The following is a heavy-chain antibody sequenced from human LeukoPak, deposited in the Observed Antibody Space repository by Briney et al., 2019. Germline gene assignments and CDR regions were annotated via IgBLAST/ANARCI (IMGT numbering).Heavy chain of an antibody. V-gene: IGHV4-59*01. J-gene: IGHJ4*02. CDR1: GGSISSYY. CDR3: ARDRVDPYSSSWYLDY. D-gene: IGHD6-13*01. CDR2: IYYSGST. Sequence: PSETLSLTCTVSGGSISSYYWSWIRQPPGKGLEWIGYIYYSGSTNYNPSLKSRVTISVDTSKNQFSLKLSSVTAADTAVYYCARDRVDPYSSSWYLDYWGQGTLVTVSS.